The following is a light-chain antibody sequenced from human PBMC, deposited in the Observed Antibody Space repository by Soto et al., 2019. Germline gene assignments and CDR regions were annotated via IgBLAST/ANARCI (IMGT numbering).Light chain of an antibody. Sequence: QSALTQPPSASGSPGQPVTISCTGTSSDVGGYNYVSWYQQHPGKAPRLLIHDVTKRPSGVPDRFSGSKSGNAASLTVSGLQAEDEADYYCSSYAGSNNGVFGGGTKVTVL. V-gene: IGLV2-8*01. CDR1: SSDVGGYNY. CDR3: SSYAGSNNGV. CDR2: DVT. J-gene: IGLJ3*02.